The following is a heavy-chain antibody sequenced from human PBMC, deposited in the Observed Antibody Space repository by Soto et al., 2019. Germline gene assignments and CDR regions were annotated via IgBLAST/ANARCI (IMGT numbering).Heavy chain of an antibody. J-gene: IGHJ6*02. CDR1: GFTFSSYA. V-gene: IGHV3-23*01. Sequence: LRLSCAASGFTFSSYAMSWVRQAPGKGLEWVSAISGSGGSTYYADSVKGRFTISRDNSKNTLYLQMNSLRAEDTAVYYCAKDADSSGYYYYYYGMDVWGQGTTVTVSS. CDR3: AKDADSSGYYYYYYGMDV. D-gene: IGHD3-22*01. CDR2: ISGSGGST.